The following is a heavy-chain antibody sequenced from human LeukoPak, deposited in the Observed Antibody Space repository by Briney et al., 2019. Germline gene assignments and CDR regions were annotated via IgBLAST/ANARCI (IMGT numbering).Heavy chain of an antibody. CDR1: GYSFTSYW. CDR2: IYPGDSDT. Sequence: GESLKISCKGSGYSFTSYWIGWVRQMPGKGLEWMGIIYPGDSDTRYSPSFQGQVTISADKSISTAYLQWSSLKASDTAMYYCATTTNYYDGSGYPRGPMDVWGQGTTVTVSS. V-gene: IGHV5-51*01. D-gene: IGHD3-22*01. CDR3: ATTTNYYDGSGYPRGPMDV. J-gene: IGHJ6*02.